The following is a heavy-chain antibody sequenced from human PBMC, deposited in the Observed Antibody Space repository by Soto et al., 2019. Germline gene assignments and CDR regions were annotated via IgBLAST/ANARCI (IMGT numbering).Heavy chain of an antibody. CDR2: INAGNGNT. Sequence: ASVKVSCKASGYTFTSYAMHWVRQAPGQRLEWMGWINAGNGNTKYSQKFQGRVTITRDTSASTAYMELSSLRSEDTAVYYCAGDRRVRGYQLLYYYGMDVWGQGTTVTVSS. CDR1: GYTFTSYA. D-gene: IGHD2-2*01. CDR3: AGDRRVRGYQLLYYYGMDV. J-gene: IGHJ6*02. V-gene: IGHV1-3*01.